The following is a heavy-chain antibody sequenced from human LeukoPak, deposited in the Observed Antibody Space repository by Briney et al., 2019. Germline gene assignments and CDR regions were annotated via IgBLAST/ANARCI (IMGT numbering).Heavy chain of an antibody. CDR1: GGSFSGYY. CDR3: GRDDEWDQGAFDI. D-gene: IGHD1-26*01. J-gene: IGHJ3*02. Sequence: PSEALSLTCAVYGGSFSGYYWSWIRQPPGKGLEWIGEINHSGSTYYNPSLKSRVTISVDRSKNQFSLKLSSVTAADTAVSYCGRDDEWDQGAFDIWGQGTMVTVSS. CDR2: INHSGST. V-gene: IGHV4-34*01.